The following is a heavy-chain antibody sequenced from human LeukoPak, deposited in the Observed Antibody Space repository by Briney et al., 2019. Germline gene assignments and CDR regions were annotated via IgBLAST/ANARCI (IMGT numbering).Heavy chain of an antibody. J-gene: IGHJ6*03. D-gene: IGHD3-3*01. Sequence: GGSLRLSCAASGFTFSSYSMNWVRQAPGKGLEWVSSISSSSSYIYYADSVKGRFTISRDNAKNSLYLQMNSLRAEDTAVYYCARFPPGYYDFWSGHSEYYMDVWGEGTTVTVSS. V-gene: IGHV3-21*01. CDR2: ISSSSSYI. CDR3: ARFPPGYYDFWSGHSEYYMDV. CDR1: GFTFSSYS.